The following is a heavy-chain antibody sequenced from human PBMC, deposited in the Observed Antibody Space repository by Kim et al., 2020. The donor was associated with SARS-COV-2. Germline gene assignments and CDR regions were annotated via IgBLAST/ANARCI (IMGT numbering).Heavy chain of an antibody. CDR2: ISWNSGSI. V-gene: IGHV3-9*01. Sequence: GGSLRLSCAASGFTFDDYAMHWVRQAPGKGLEWVSGISWNSGSIGYADSVKGRFTISRDNAKNSLYLQMNSLRAEDTALYYCAALYYDSRRGWFDPWGQGTLVTVSS. CDR3: AALYYDSRRGWFDP. D-gene: IGHD3-22*01. J-gene: IGHJ5*02. CDR1: GFTFDDYA.